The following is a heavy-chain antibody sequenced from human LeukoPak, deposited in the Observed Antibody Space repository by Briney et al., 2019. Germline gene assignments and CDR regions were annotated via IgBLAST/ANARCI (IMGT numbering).Heavy chain of an antibody. V-gene: IGHV3-30*02. CDR2: IRYDGSNK. J-gene: IGHJ6*03. Sequence: GGSLRLSCAASGFTFSSYGMHWVRQAPGKGLEWVAFIRYDGSNKYYADSVKGRFTISRDNSKNTLYLQMNSLRAEDTAVYYCAKATYSFADYYYYMDVWGKGTTVTVSS. CDR1: GFTFSSYG. CDR3: AKATYSFADYYYYMDV. D-gene: IGHD4-11*01.